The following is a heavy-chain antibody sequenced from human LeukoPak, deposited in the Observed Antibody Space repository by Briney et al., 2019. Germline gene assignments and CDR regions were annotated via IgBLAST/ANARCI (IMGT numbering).Heavy chain of an antibody. V-gene: IGHV3-9*01. J-gene: IGHJ4*02. CDR2: ISWNSGSI. Sequence: SLRLSCAASGFTFDDYAMHWVRQAPGKGLEWVSGISWNSGSIGYADSVKGRFTISRDNAKNSLYLQMNSLRAEDTALYYCAKGIGSGYCSSTSRYFYFDYWGQGTLVTVSS. D-gene: IGHD2-2*03. CDR1: GFTFDDYA. CDR3: AKGIGSGYCSSTSRYFYFDY.